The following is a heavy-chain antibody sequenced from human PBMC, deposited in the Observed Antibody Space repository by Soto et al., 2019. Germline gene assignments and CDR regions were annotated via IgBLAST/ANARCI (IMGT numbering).Heavy chain of an antibody. CDR2: IYHSGST. CDR1: GGSISSGGYS. J-gene: IGHJ4*02. Sequence: QLQLQESGSGLVKPSQTLSLTCAISGGSISSGGYSWSWIRQPPGKVLEWIGYIYHSGSTYYHPSLKSRVTISVDRSKNQFSLKLSSVTAADTAVYYCAAGGGLPRYYWGQGTLVTVSS. D-gene: IGHD5-12*01. V-gene: IGHV4-30-2*01. CDR3: AAGGGLPRYY.